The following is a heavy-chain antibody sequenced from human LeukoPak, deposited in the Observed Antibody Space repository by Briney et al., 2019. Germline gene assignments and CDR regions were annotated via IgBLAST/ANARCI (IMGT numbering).Heavy chain of an antibody. Sequence: PGGSLRLSCEASGFSFNTHAMSWVRQSPGKGPEGVASITGSGRTPYYTDSVRGRVIISSDNSKHTLYPQMNSLRGDDPAASYCAKDRPNFYESSGSYYKLQGDFWGQGSLVTVS. J-gene: IGHJ4*02. CDR2: ITGSGRTP. CDR1: GFSFNTHA. CDR3: AKDRPNFYESSGSYYKLQGDF. V-gene: IGHV3-23*01. D-gene: IGHD3-10*01.